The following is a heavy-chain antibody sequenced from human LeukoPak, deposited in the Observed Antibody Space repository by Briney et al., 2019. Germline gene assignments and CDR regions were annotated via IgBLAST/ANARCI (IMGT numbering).Heavy chain of an antibody. D-gene: IGHD1-26*01. CDR1: GFTFSSYS. CDR3: ARSSGSYSAEYFQH. V-gene: IGHV3-21*01. Sequence: GGSLRLSCAASGFTFSSYSMSWVRQAPGKGLEWVSSISSSSSYIYYADSVKGRFTISRDNAKNSLYLQMNSLRAEDTAVYYCARSSGSYSAEYFQHWGQGTLVTVSS. J-gene: IGHJ1*01. CDR2: ISSSSSYI.